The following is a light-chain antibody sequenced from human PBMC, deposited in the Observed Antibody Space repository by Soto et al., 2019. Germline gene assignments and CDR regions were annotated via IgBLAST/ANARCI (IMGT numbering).Light chain of an antibody. Sequence: EIVLTQSPGTLSLSPGERATLSCRASQSVSSSYLAWYQQKPGQAPRLLIYGASSRATGIPDRFGGSGSGTDFTLTISRLEPEDFAVYYCQPYGSSQITCGQGTRLEIK. CDR1: QSVSSSY. J-gene: IGKJ5*01. CDR2: GAS. CDR3: QPYGSSQIT. V-gene: IGKV3-20*01.